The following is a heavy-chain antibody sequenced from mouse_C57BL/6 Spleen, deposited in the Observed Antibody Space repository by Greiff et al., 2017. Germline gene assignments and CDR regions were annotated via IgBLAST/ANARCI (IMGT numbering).Heavy chain of an antibody. J-gene: IGHJ2*01. CDR2: INPSSGYT. CDR1: GYTFTSYW. D-gene: IGHD4-1*01. CDR3: AREDWDGGLDFDY. Sequence: QVQLKESGAELAKPGASVKLSCKASGYTFTSYWMHWVKQRPGQGLEWIGYINPSSGYTKYNQKFKDKATLTADKSSSTAYMQLSSLTHEDSAVYYCAREDWDGGLDFDYWGQGTTLTVSS. V-gene: IGHV1-7*01.